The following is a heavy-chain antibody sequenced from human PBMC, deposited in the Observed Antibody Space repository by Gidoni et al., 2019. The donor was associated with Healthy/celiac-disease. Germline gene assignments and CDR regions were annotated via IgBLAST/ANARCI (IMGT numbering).Heavy chain of an antibody. V-gene: IGHV3-30-3*01. Sequence: QVQLVESGGGVVKPGRSLRLSCAASGFTSSSYAMHWVRQAPGKGLEWVAVISYDGSNKYYADSVTGRFTISRDNSKNTLYLQMTSLRAEDTAVYYCARDSGYSGYDYEDYWGQGTLVTVSS. D-gene: IGHD5-12*01. CDR2: ISYDGSNK. CDR1: GFTSSSYA. CDR3: ARDSGYSGYDYEDY. J-gene: IGHJ4*02.